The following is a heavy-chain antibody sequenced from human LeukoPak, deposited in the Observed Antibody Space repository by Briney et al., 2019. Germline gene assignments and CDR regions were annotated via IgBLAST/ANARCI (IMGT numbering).Heavy chain of an antibody. CDR2: INPNSGAT. D-gene: IGHD3-10*01. J-gene: IGHJ4*02. CDR3: VRVNYYGRVDYFDY. V-gene: IGHV1-2*02. CDR1: GYTLTGHY. Sequence: GASVTVSCKASGYTLTGHYMHWVRQAPGHGLEWMGWINPNSGATNYAQKFQGRVTMTRDTSINTAYMELSRLRSDDTAVYYCVRVNYYGRVDYFDYWGQGSLVTVSS.